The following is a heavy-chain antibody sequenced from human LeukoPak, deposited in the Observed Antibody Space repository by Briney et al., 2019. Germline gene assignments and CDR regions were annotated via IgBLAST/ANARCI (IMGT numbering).Heavy chain of an antibody. V-gene: IGHV3-66*01. CDR2: IYSGGST. Sequence: GGSLRLSCAASGFTVGSNTMSWVRRAPGKGLEWVSIIYSGGSTSYADSVKGRFTISRDNSKNTLYLQMNSLRTEDTAVYYCARGGSYFDISGYYFYWGQGTLVTVSS. J-gene: IGHJ4*02. D-gene: IGHD3-22*01. CDR1: GFTVGSNT. CDR3: ARGGSYFDISGYYFY.